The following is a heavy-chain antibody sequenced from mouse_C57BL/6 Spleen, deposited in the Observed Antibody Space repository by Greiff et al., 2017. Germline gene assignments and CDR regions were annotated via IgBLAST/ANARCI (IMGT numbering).Heavy chain of an antibody. Sequence: EVKLMESGEGLVKPGGSLTLSCAASGFTFSSYAMSWVRQTPEKRLEWVAYISSGGDYIYYADTVKGRFTISRDNARNTLYLQMSSLKSEDTAMYYCTREGQLRLHYFDYWGQGTTLTVSS. J-gene: IGHJ2*01. CDR1: GFTFSSYA. D-gene: IGHD3-2*02. CDR3: TREGQLRLHYFDY. CDR2: ISSGGDYI. V-gene: IGHV5-9-1*02.